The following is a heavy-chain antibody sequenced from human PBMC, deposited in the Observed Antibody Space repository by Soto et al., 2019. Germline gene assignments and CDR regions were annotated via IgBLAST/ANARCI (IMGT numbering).Heavy chain of an antibody. CDR3: ARDPSTSRSDY. J-gene: IGHJ4*02. CDR1: GYTFTSHG. V-gene: IGHV1-18*01. Sequence: QVLLVQSGPEVRKPGASVKVSCKASGYTFTSHGVSWLRQAPGQGLEWLGWISTYSGIRNYARKFQDRVTMGSDTSTSTVYMELRSLTSNDTAMYYCARDPSTSRSDYWGQGTLVTVSS. CDR2: ISTYSGIR. D-gene: IGHD2-2*01.